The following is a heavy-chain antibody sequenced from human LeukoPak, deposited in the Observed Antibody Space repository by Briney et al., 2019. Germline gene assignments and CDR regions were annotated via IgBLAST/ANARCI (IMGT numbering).Heavy chain of an antibody. CDR3: ARASGSYWWFDS. V-gene: IGHV1-2*02. D-gene: IGHD1-26*01. CDR1: VYTFTGYY. Sequence: ASLKVSCKPSVYTFTGYYLHWVRQAPGQGLEWMQCVNPTSGDTNYAQKFQGSVTMTRETSISTVYMELSRLRSDDTAVYYCARASGSYWWFDSWGQGTLVTVSS. CDR2: VNPTSGDT. J-gene: IGHJ5*01.